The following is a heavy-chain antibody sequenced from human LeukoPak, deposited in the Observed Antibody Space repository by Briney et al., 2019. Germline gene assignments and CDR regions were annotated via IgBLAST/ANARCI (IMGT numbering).Heavy chain of an antibody. J-gene: IGHJ4*02. Sequence: GGSLRLSCAASGFTFSSYAMHWVRQAPGKGLEWVAVISYDGSNKYYADSVKGRFTISTDNSKNTPYMQMNSPRAEDTAVYYCAAPFGPAPLWGQGSLVTVPS. CDR1: GFTFSSYA. V-gene: IGHV3-30-3*01. CDR2: ISYDGSNK. D-gene: IGHD3-10*01. CDR3: AAPFGPAPL.